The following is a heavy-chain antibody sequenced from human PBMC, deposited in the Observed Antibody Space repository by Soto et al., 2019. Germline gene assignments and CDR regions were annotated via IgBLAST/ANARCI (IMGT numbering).Heavy chain of an antibody. CDR2: IIPRVGTT. V-gene: IGHV1-69*01. CDR1: GDSFSKYT. CDR3: ARGRGLYNSGRSQLDS. Sequence: QVQLVRSGAEVKKPGSSVRVSCKASGDSFSKYTVNWVRQAPRQGLEWMGGIIPRVGTTNYAPTLQGRVTITADQSMTTVFLEVSSLRSEYTALYYCARGRGLYNSGRSQLDSLRQGTLVTVSS. D-gene: IGHD1-1*01. J-gene: IGHJ4*02.